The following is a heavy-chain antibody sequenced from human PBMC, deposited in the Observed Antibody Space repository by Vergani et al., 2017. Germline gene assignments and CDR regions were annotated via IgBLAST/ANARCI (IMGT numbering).Heavy chain of an antibody. Sequence: EVELVQSEPEMRKPGESLKISCKGSEYSFGNYWIGWVRQMPGKGLEWMGIIYPADSDTRYSPSFQGQFTISADKSIRTAFLHWDSLKASDTALSYCARHTTYTDSWGQGTLVTVSS. CDR1: EYSFGNYW. J-gene: IGHJ4*02. V-gene: IGHV5-51*01. D-gene: IGHD1-1*01. CDR3: ARHTTYTDS. CDR2: IYPADSDT.